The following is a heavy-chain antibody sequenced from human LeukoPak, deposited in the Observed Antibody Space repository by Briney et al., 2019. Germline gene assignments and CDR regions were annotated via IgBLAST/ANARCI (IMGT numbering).Heavy chain of an antibody. Sequence: ASVKVSCKASVYTFTSYAMNWVGQAPGQGLEWMGWINTNTGEPTYAQGFTGRFVFSLDTSVSTAYLQISSLTCEENAVYYGAGDADSSTYSFGHYGRQATLV. V-gene: IGHV7-4-1*02. D-gene: IGHD2-2*01. CDR3: AGDADSSTYSFGHY. CDR2: INTNTGEP. J-gene: IGHJ4*02. CDR1: VYTFTSYA.